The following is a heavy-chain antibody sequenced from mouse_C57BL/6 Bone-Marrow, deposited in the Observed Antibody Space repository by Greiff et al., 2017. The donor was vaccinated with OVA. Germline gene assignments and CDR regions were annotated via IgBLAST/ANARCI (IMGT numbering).Heavy chain of an antibody. D-gene: IGHD1-1*01. V-gene: IGHV1-52*01. Sequence: VQLQQSGAELVRPGSSVKLSCKASGYTFTSYWMHWVKQRPIQGLEWIGNIDPSDSETHYNQKFKDKATLTVDKSSSTAYMQLSSLTSEDSAVYYCATTVVAPFDYWGQGTTLTVSS. CDR1: GYTFTSYW. CDR2: IDPSDSET. CDR3: ATTVVAPFDY. J-gene: IGHJ2*01.